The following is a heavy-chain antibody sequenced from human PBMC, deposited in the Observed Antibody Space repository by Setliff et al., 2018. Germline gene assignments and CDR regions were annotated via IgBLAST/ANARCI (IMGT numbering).Heavy chain of an antibody. CDR3: ARDNTMVGANDY. V-gene: IGHV4-61*02. J-gene: IGHJ4*02. CDR2: LHTSGSI. Sequence: SETLSLTCTVSGGSISSGTYYWSWIRQPAGKGLEWIGRLHTSGSIDYNPSLKSRVTISVDTSKNQFSLRLRSVTDADTAVYFCARDNTMVGANDYWGLGTQVTVSS. CDR1: GGSISSGTYY. D-gene: IGHD1-26*01.